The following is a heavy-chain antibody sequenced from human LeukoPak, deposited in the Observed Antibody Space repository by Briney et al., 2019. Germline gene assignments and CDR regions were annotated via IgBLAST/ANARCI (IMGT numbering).Heavy chain of an antibody. J-gene: IGHJ4*02. CDR2: ISYDGSNK. CDR1: GFTFSSYA. Sequence: GGSLRLSCAASGFTFSSYAMHWVRQAPGKGLEWVAVISYDGSNKYYADSVKGRFTISRDNSKNTLYLQMSSLRAEDTAVYYCARDPSDEYYFDYWGQGTLVTVSS. CDR3: ARDPSDEYYFDY. V-gene: IGHV3-30-3*01.